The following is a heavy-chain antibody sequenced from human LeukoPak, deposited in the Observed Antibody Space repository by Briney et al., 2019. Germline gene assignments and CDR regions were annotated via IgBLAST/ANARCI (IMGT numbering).Heavy chain of an antibody. CDR1: GYTFTKYA. Sequence: ASVKVSCKASGYTFTKYAMNWVRQAPGQRLEWMGWIDAGNAKTKYSQKFQGRVTITRDTSASTAYMELSSLRSEDTAVYYCAKGTWVRGSGWYYFDYWGQGTLVTASS. CDR3: AKGTWVRGSGWYYFDY. CDR2: IDAGNAKT. V-gene: IGHV1-3*01. J-gene: IGHJ4*02. D-gene: IGHD6-19*01.